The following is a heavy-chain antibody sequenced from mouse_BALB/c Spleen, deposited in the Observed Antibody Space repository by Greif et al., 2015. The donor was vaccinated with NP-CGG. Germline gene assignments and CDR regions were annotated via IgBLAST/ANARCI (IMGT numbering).Heavy chain of an antibody. CDR1: GYSFTGYF. Sequence: VQLQQSGPELVKPGASVKISCKASGYSFTGYFMNWVKQSHGKSLEWIGRINPYNGDTFYNQKFKGKATLTVDKSSSTAHMELLSLTSEDSAVYCCGKGFLYDYDYFDYWGQGTTLTVSS. J-gene: IGHJ2*01. CDR3: GKGFLYDYDYFDY. CDR2: INPYNGDT. D-gene: IGHD2-4*01. V-gene: IGHV1-37*01.